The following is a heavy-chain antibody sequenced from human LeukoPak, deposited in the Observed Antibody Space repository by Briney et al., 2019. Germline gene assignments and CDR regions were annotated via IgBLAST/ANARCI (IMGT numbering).Heavy chain of an antibody. V-gene: IGHV3-48*03. J-gene: IGHJ3*02. CDR3: AREFYSGSNCCAFDI. CDR2: ISSSGNTV. Sequence: GRSLRLSCAASGFTFSSYEMNWVRQAPGKGLEWVSYISSSGNTVYYADSVKGRFTISRDNAKNSLYLQMNILRAEDTAAYFCAREFYSGSNCCAFDIWGQGTMVTVSS. CDR1: GFTFSSYE. D-gene: IGHD1-26*01.